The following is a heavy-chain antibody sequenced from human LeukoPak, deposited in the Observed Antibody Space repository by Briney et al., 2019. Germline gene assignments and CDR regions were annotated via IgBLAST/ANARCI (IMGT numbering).Heavy chain of an antibody. J-gene: IGHJ2*01. CDR3: ARGGIPVAGSNYWYVDL. Sequence: PSETLSLTCTVSGGSISSRYWSWIRQPPGKGLEWIGYIFYSGSTNYNPSLKSRVTISVDTSKNQFSLKLSSVTAADTAVYYCARGGIPVAGSNYWYVDLWGRGTLVTVSS. V-gene: IGHV4-59*11. CDR1: GGSISSRY. CDR2: IFYSGST. D-gene: IGHD6-19*01.